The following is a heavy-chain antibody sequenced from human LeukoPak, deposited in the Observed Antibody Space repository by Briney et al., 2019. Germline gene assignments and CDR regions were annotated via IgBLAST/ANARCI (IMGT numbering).Heavy chain of an antibody. D-gene: IGHD3-22*01. CDR1: GYSFTGHY. CDR3: ARDRSRYDSSGYERAPFDY. J-gene: IGHJ4*02. V-gene: IGHV1-2*02. Sequence: ASVKVSCKASGYSFTGHYMHWVRQAPGQGLEWMGWINPNSGGTNCAQKFQGRVTMTRDTSISTAYMELSRLRSEDTAVYYCARDRSRYDSSGYERAPFDYWGQGTLVTVSS. CDR2: INPNSGGT.